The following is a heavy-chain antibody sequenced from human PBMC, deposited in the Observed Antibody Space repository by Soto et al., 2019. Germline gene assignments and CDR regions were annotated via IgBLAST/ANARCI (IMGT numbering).Heavy chain of an antibody. V-gene: IGHV1-69*12. CDR1: GGTFSSYA. CDR2: IIPIFGTA. CDR3: ARDSSSSWSNWFDP. D-gene: IGHD6-13*01. Sequence: QVQLVQSGAEVKKPGSSVKVSCKASGGTFSSYAISWVRQAPGQGLEWMGGIIPIFGTANYAQKFQGRVTITADESTSTAYMELSSLRSDDTAVYYCARDSSSSWSNWFDPWGQGTLVTVSS. J-gene: IGHJ5*02.